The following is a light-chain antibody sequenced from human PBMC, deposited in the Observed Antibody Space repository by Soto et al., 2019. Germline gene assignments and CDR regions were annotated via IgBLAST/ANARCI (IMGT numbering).Light chain of an antibody. CDR2: DVS. V-gene: IGLV2-11*01. J-gene: IGLJ1*01. Sequence: QSALTQPRSVSGAPGQSVTISCTGTSSDVGGYNYVSWYQQHPGKAPKVMIYDVSERPSGVPDRFSGSKSGNAASLTIAGQPDEDAADYYCCSDAGLRRYVFGTGTKVTVL. CDR1: SSDVGGYNY. CDR3: CSDAGLRRYV.